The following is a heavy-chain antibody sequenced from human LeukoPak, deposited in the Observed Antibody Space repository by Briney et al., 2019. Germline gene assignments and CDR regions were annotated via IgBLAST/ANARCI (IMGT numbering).Heavy chain of an antibody. CDR2: INYSGST. Sequence: PSVTLSLTCTIAGASISSFYWSWIRQPPGKGLEWIGCINYSGSTNYNPSLKSRVTISIDTSKNQMSLKLRSVIAADTAVYYCARDPLHRDDYNAAWGQGALVSVSS. CDR1: GASISSFY. J-gene: IGHJ5*02. CDR3: ARDPLHRDDYNAA. V-gene: IGHV4-59*01. D-gene: IGHD5-24*01.